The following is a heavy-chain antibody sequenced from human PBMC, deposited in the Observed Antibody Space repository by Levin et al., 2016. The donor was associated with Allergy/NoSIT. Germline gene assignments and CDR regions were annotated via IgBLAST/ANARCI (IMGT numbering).Heavy chain of an antibody. Sequence: VRQMPGKGLEWMGKIDPSDSYTNYSPSFQGHVTISADKSISTAYLQWSSLKASDTAIYYCARRSWSTHDAFDVWGQGTVVTVSS. V-gene: IGHV5-10-1*01. J-gene: IGHJ3*01. CDR3: ARRSWSTHDAFDV. D-gene: IGHD3-3*01. CDR2: IDPSDSYT.